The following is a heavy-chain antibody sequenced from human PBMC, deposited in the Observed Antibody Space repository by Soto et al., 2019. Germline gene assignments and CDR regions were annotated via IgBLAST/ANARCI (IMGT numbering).Heavy chain of an antibody. CDR1: GYTFTSYA. D-gene: IGHD6-13*01. CDR3: ASGRLVRSSSWGDY. CDR2: INAGNGNT. Sequence: QVQLVQSGAEEKKPGASVKVSCKASGYTFTSYAMHWVRQAPRQRLEWMGWINAGNGNTKYSQKFQGRVTITRDTSASTAYMELRSLRSEETAVYYCASGRLVRSSSWGDYWGQGTLVTVSS. V-gene: IGHV1-3*05. J-gene: IGHJ4*02.